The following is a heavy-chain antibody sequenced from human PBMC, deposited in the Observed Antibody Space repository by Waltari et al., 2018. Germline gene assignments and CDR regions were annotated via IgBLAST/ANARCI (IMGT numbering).Heavy chain of an antibody. D-gene: IGHD3-10*01. Sequence: QVQLRESGPGLVKPSETLDLTCSVSGASINNHNYQWGSIRQPPGNGLEWIGSISYNGVTYADPAIKSRVVIVTDMSRNRFSLRLSSVTAADAVVYYCAREGNGEFRESLSSDFYGLDVWGQGTTVVVSS. J-gene: IGHJ6*02. CDR1: GASINNHNYQ. V-gene: IGHV4-39*07. CDR2: ISYNGVT. CDR3: AREGNGEFRESLSSDFYGLDV.